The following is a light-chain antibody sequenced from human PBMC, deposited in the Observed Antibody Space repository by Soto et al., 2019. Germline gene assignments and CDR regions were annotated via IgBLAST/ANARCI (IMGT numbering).Light chain of an antibody. J-gene: IGKJ4*01. Sequence: IVMTQSPATLSVSPGERVTLSCRASQSVGTDLAWYQQKPGQAPRLLIYGASNRATGIPDRFSGSGSGTDFTLTISRLEPEDFAVYYCQQYESSPPLTFGGGTKVDIK. CDR1: QSVGTD. CDR2: GAS. CDR3: QQYESSPPLT. V-gene: IGKV3-20*01.